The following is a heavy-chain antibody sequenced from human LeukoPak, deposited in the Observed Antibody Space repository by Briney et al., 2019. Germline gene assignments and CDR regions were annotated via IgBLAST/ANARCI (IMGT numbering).Heavy chain of an antibody. D-gene: IGHD3-22*01. J-gene: IGHJ4*02. V-gene: IGHV1-69*13. CDR1: GGTFSSYA. CDR3: ARDWGYYYDSSGYFDY. Sequence: GASVKVSCKASGGTFSSYAISWVRQAPGQGREWMGGIIPIFGTANYAQKFQGRVTITADESTSTAYMELSSLRSEDTAVYYCARDWGYYYDSSGYFDYWGQGTLVTVSS. CDR2: IIPIFGTA.